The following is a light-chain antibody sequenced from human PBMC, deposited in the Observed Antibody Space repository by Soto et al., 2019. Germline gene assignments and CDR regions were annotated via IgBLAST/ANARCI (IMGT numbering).Light chain of an antibody. CDR2: GAS. J-gene: IGKJ5*01. V-gene: IGKV3-15*01. CDR1: QSVSGN. CDR3: QHYDHLPIT. Sequence: EIVMTQSPATLSVSPGERATLSCRASQSVSGNLAWYQQKPGQAPRFLIYGASTRATGIPARFSGSGSGTDFTLTISSLQPEDVATYYCQHYDHLPITFGQGTRLEIK.